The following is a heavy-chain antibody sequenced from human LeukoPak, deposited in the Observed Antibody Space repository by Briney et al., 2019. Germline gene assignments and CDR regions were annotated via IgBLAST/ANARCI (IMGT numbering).Heavy chain of an antibody. CDR3: ARDHYYDSSGYPYDAFDI. D-gene: IGHD3-22*01. J-gene: IGHJ3*02. Sequence: SETLSLTCTVSGGSISSYFWNWIRQPAGRGLEWIGRIYTSGSTNYNPSLKSRVTMSVDTSKDQFSLKLSSVTAADTAVYYCARDHYYDSSGYPYDAFDIWGQGTMVTVSS. CDR1: GGSISSYF. CDR2: IYTSGST. V-gene: IGHV4-4*07.